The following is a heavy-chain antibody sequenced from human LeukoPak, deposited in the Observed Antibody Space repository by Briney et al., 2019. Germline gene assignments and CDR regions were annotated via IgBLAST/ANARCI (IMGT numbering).Heavy chain of an antibody. CDR1: GFTFSSYG. Sequence: PGGSLRLSCAASGFTFSSYGMHWVRQAPGKGLEWVAVISYDGSNKYYADSVKGRFTISRDNSKNTLYLRMNSLRAEDTAVYYCAKERLITVTTPLFTYFDYWGQGTLVTVSS. V-gene: IGHV3-30*18. J-gene: IGHJ4*02. CDR2: ISYDGSNK. D-gene: IGHD4-17*01. CDR3: AKERLITVTTPLFTYFDY.